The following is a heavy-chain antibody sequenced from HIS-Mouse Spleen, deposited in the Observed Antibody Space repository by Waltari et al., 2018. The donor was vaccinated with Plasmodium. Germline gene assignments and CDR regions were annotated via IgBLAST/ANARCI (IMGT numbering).Heavy chain of an antibody. CDR2: INHRGST. D-gene: IGHD3-10*01. CDR1: GGSFSGYY. Sequence: QVQLQQWGAGLLKPSETLSLTCAVYGGSFSGYYWSWIRQPQGKGLEWIGEINHRGSTNENPSLKSRVTISVDTSKNQFSRKLSSGTAADAAVYYCARGRVLGTSSGYFDLWGRGTLVTVSS. V-gene: IGHV4-34*01. CDR3: ARGRVLGTSSGYFDL. J-gene: IGHJ2*01.